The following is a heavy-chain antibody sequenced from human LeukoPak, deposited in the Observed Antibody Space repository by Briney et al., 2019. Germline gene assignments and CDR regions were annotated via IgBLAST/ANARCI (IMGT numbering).Heavy chain of an antibody. D-gene: IGHD3-10*01. V-gene: IGHV4-59*12. Sequence: SETLSLTCTVSGGSISSYYWSWIRQPPGKGLEWIGYIYYSGAINYNPFLKSRVTISVDASKNQFSLNLNSVTAADTAVYYCARGDYGEYYFDYWGQGTLVTVSS. CDR1: GGSISSYY. CDR3: ARGDYGEYYFDY. J-gene: IGHJ4*02. CDR2: IYYSGAI.